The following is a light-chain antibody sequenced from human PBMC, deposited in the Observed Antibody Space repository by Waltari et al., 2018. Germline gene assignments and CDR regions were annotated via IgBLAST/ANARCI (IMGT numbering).Light chain of an antibody. V-gene: IGKV2-24*01. CDR2: EIS. Sequence: DAVMTQTPLSSPVTLGQPASISCRSSESLVHSNGHTYLNWLQQRPGQPPRLLIYEISRRFSGVPDRFSGSGAGTDFTLQISRVDAEDVGVYYCMQATHFPRTFGQGTKLEIK. CDR1: ESLVHSNGHTY. J-gene: IGKJ2*01. CDR3: MQATHFPRT.